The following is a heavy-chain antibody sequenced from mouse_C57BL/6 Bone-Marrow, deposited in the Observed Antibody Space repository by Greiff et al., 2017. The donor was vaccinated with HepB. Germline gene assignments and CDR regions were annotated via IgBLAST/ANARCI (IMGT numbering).Heavy chain of an antibody. Sequence: EVQVVESGGDLVKPGGSLKLSCAASGFTFSSYGMSWVRQTPDKRLEWVATISSGGSYNYYPDSVKGRFTISSDNAKNTLYLQMSSLKSEDTAMYYCAIYYGYSFDYWGQGTTLTVSS. D-gene: IGHD2-2*01. J-gene: IGHJ2*01. CDR1: GFTFSSYG. V-gene: IGHV5-6*01. CDR3: AIYYGYSFDY. CDR2: ISSGGSYN.